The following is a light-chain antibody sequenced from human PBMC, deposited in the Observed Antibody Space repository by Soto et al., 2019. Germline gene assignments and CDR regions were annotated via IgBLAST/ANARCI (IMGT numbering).Light chain of an antibody. V-gene: IGKV3D-20*02. CDR1: QSVSSSY. CDR2: DAS. Sequence: EIVMTQSPATLSVSPGERVTLSCRASQSVSSSYLTWYQQKPGQAPRLLIYDASNRATGIPARFSGSGSGTDFTLTISSLEPEDFAVYYCQQRSSWPPITFGQGTRLEIK. J-gene: IGKJ5*01. CDR3: QQRSSWPPIT.